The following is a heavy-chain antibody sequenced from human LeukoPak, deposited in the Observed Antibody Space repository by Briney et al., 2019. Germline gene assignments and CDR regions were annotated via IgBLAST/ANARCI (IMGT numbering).Heavy chain of an antibody. CDR3: ARDSFETDIDY. Sequence: GGSLRLSCAASGFLVRRYWMSWVRQAPGKGLEWAANIKEDGSEKYFVESMKGRFTISRDNVKNSLYLQINSLRAEDTAVYYCARDSFETDIDYWGQGTLVTVSS. CDR1: GFLVRRYW. J-gene: IGHJ4*02. D-gene: IGHD1-14*01. V-gene: IGHV3-7*01. CDR2: IKEDGSEK.